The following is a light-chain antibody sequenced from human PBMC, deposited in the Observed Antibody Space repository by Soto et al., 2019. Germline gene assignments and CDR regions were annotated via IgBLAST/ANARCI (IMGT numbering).Light chain of an antibody. CDR3: QHYVSPPIT. Sequence: IGVTQSPGTLSLSPGERATLSCRASQSVSYYLAWYQQKPGQAPRLLIYDASSRATGVPDRFSGSGSGTDFTLTISRLEPEDFAVYYCQHYVSPPITFGQGTRLETK. V-gene: IGKV3-20*01. CDR2: DAS. J-gene: IGKJ5*01. CDR1: QSVSYY.